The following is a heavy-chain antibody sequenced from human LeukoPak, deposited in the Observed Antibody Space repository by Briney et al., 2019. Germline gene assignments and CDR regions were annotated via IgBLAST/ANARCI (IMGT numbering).Heavy chain of an antibody. J-gene: IGHJ4*02. D-gene: IGHD6-6*01. CDR1: GFTFSSYD. V-gene: IGHV3-33*01. CDR3: ARGRYTSSPYFDY. Sequence: TGGSLRLSRAASGFTFSSYDLHWVRQAPGKGLEWVAVIWYDGSNEYYADSVKGRFTISRDNSKNTLYLQMNSLRADDTAVYYCARGRYTSSPYFDYWGQGALVTVSS. CDR2: IWYDGSNE.